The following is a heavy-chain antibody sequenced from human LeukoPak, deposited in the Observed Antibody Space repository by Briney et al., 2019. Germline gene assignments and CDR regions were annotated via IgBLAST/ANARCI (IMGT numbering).Heavy chain of an antibody. J-gene: IGHJ4*02. CDR1: GYTFTSYD. CDR3: ARGVAAAGDFDY. V-gene: IGHV1-8*01. D-gene: IGHD6-13*01. CDR2: MNPNSGNT. Sequence: ASVKVSSKASGYTFTSYDINWVRQATGQGLEWMGWMNPNSGNTGYAQKFQGRVTMTRNTSISTAYMELSSLRSEDTAVYYCARGVAAAGDFDYWGQGTLVTVSS.